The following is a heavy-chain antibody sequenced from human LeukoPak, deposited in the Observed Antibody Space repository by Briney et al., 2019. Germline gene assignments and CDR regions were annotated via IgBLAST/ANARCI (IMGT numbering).Heavy chain of an antibody. Sequence: ASVKVSCKASGYTFTSYEINWVRQATGHGLEWMGWMNPNSGDTAYAQKFQGRITMTRSTSITTAYMELSGLRSDDTAVYYCARDAGYSSGWYGYWGQGTLVTVSS. CDR3: ARDAGYSSGWYGY. CDR2: MNPNSGDT. J-gene: IGHJ4*02. D-gene: IGHD6-19*01. V-gene: IGHV1-8*01. CDR1: GYTFTSYE.